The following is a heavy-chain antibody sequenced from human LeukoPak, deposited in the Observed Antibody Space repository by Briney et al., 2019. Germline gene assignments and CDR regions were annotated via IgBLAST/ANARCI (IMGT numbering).Heavy chain of an antibody. V-gene: IGHV1-69*05. D-gene: IGHD3-22*01. Sequence: ASVKVSCKASGGTFSSYAISWVRQAPGQGLEWMGGIIPIFGTANYAQKFQGRVTITTDESTSTAYMELSSLRSEDTAVYYCIYLELGPDYYDSSGPFDYWGQGTLVTVSS. CDR2: IIPIFGTA. J-gene: IGHJ4*02. CDR3: IYLELGPDYYDSSGPFDY. CDR1: GGTFSSYA.